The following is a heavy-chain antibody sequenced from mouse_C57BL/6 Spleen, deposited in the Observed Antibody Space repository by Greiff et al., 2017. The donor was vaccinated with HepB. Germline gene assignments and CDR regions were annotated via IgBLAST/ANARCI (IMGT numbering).Heavy chain of an antibody. CDR3: ATIYYGNYVDYFDY. V-gene: IGHV1-69*01. CDR2: IDPSDSYT. Sequence: QVQLQQPGAELVMPGASVKLSCKASGYTFTSYWMHWVKQRPGQGLEWIGEIDPSDSYTNYNQKFKGKSTLTVDKSSSTAYMQLSSLTSEDSAVYYCATIYYGNYVDYFDYWGQGTTLTVSS. CDR1: GYTFTSYW. D-gene: IGHD2-1*01. J-gene: IGHJ2*01.